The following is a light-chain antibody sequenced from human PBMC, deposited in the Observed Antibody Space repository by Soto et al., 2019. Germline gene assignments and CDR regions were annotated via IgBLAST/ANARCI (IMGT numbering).Light chain of an antibody. CDR3: QQYNSYSWT. Sequence: DIQMTQSPSSVSASVGGRVAITCRASQDINSWLAWYQQKPGKAPNLLIYEASSLESGVPSRFGGSGSGTEFTLTISGLQPDDFATYYCQQYNSYSWTFGQGTKV. CDR2: EAS. J-gene: IGKJ1*01. V-gene: IGKV1-5*03. CDR1: QDINSW.